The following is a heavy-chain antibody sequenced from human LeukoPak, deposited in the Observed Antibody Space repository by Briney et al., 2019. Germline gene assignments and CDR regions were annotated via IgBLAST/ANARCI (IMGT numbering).Heavy chain of an antibody. Sequence: KPSENLSLTCSGSGGSISSYYWSWIRQPPGKGLEWIGYIYYSGSTNYNPSLKSRVTISVDTSKNQFSLKLSSVTAADTAVYYCARSGEGELLLGYYYYGMDVWGQGTTVTVSS. V-gene: IGHV4-59*08. CDR2: IYYSGST. J-gene: IGHJ6*02. CDR1: GGSISSYY. D-gene: IGHD1-26*01. CDR3: ARSGEGELLLGYYYYGMDV.